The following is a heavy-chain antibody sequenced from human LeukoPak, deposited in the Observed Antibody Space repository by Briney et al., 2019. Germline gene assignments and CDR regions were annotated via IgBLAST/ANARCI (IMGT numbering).Heavy chain of an antibody. D-gene: IGHD2-8*01. V-gene: IGHV3-74*01. Sequence: PGGSLRLSCVASGLTFTNYGMMWVRQAPGKGLVWVSYINSDGRSTTYADSVKGRFTISRDNAKNTLYLQMSSLRAEDTAMYYRARNSNGMSNWGQGTLVIASS. CDR2: INSDGRST. CDR1: GLTFTNYG. J-gene: IGHJ4*02. CDR3: ARNSNGMSN.